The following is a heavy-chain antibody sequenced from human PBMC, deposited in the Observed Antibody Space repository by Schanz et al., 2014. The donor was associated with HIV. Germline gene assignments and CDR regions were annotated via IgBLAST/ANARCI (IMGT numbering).Heavy chain of an antibody. CDR1: GFIFKNYG. Sequence: QVQLVESGGGVVQPGRSLRLSCAASGFIFKNYGMHWVRQAPGKGLEWMADISYDGSDINYADSVKGRFTISRDNSRDTLYLQMNSLRAEDTAVYYCARDIMTRDGMDVWGQGTTVTVSS. V-gene: IGHV3-30*03. D-gene: IGHD1-20*01. CDR3: ARDIMTRDGMDV. CDR2: ISYDGSDI. J-gene: IGHJ6*02.